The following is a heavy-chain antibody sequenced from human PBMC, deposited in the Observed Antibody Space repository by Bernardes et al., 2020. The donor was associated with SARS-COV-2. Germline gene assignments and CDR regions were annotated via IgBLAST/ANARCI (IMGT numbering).Heavy chain of an antibody. J-gene: IGHJ6*02. CDR2: ISGSGGST. CDR3: AKCVQGSYAMDV. CDR1: GFTFSRNA. V-gene: IGHV3-23*01. Sequence: GGSLRLSCAASGFTFSRNAMTWVRQAPGKGLEWLSGISGSGGSTYYADSVKGRFTISRNNSKDTLYLEMNSLKAEDTAIYYCAKCVQGSYAMDVRGQGTTVTVS. D-gene: IGHD1-1*01.